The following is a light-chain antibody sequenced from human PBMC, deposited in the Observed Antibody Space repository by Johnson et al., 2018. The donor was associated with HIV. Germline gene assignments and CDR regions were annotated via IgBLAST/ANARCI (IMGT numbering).Light chain of an antibody. CDR1: SSNIGNNY. CDR3: GPWKSSLCAGGV. J-gene: IGLJ1*01. Sequence: QSMLTQPPSVSAAPGQKVTISCSGSSSNIGNNYVSWYQQLPGTAPKLLIYENNKRPSGIPDRFSGSKSGTSATLGITGLQTGDEADYYCGPWKSSLCAGGVFGTGTKVTVL. V-gene: IGLV1-51*02. CDR2: ENN.